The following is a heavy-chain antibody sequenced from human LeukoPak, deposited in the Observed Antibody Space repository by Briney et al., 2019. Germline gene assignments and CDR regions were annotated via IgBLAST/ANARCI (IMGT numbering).Heavy chain of an antibody. CDR1: GFTFSSYA. CDR3: ARGTLKAAATDFDY. Sequence: GGSLRLSCAASGFTFSSYAMSWVRQAPGKGLEWVSGINWNGGSTGYADSVKGRFTISRDNAKNPLYLQMNSLRAEDTALYYCARGTLKAAATDFDYWGQGTLVTVSS. V-gene: IGHV3-20*04. J-gene: IGHJ4*02. D-gene: IGHD6-13*01. CDR2: INWNGGST.